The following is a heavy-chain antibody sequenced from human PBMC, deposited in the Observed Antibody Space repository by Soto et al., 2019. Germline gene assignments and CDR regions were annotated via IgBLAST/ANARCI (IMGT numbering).Heavy chain of an antibody. J-gene: IGHJ6*02. CDR1: GFTFSSYS. CDR3: ARDWGSGCHCGMDV. Sequence: EVQLVESGGGLVKPGGSLRLSCAASGFTFSSYSMNWVRQAPGKGLEWVSSISSSSSYIYYADSVKGRFTISRDNAKNSLYLQMNSLRAEDTAVYYCARDWGSGCHCGMDVWGQGTTVTVSS. V-gene: IGHV3-21*01. CDR2: ISSSSSYI. D-gene: IGHD6-19*01.